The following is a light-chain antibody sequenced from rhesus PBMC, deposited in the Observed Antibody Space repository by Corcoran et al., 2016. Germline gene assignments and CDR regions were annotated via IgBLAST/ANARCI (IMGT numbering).Light chain of an antibody. CDR2: GVS. CDR3: CSYAGSYTFV. Sequence: QSAPTQPPSVSGSPGQSVTISCTGTSSDIGDYNYVSWYQQHPGKAPKLMIYGVSIRPSGVSDRFSGSKSGNTASLTISGLQAEDEADYYCCSYAGSYTFVFGSGTKLTVL. J-gene: IGLJ6*01. V-gene: IGLV2-23*01. CDR1: SSDIGDYNY.